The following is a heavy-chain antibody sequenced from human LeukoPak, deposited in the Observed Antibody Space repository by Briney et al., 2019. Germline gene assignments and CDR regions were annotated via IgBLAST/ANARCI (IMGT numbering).Heavy chain of an antibody. D-gene: IGHD6-19*01. CDR2: IYYSGST. CDR3: ARHQAIYSSGWYQVSGNWFDP. Sequence: PSETLSLTCTVSGGSISSSSYYWGWIRQPPGKGLEWIGNIYYSGSTYYNPSLKSRVTISTDTSKNQFSLKLSSVTAADTAVYCCARHQAIYSSGWYQVSGNWFDPWGQGTLVTVSS. J-gene: IGHJ5*02. V-gene: IGHV4-39*01. CDR1: GGSISSSSYY.